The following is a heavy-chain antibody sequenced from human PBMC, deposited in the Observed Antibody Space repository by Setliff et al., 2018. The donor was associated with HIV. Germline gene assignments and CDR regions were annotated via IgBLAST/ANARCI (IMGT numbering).Heavy chain of an antibody. D-gene: IGHD3-16*01. CDR2: IFYGGNNN. Sequence: SETLSLTCTVPGDSISSNNYYWAWIRQSPGKGLEWIGCIFYGGNNNYYNPSLKSRVTISVDTSKNQFFLKVTSVTAADTAVYYCARGSKGGFFDYWGQGTLVTVSS. V-gene: IGHV4-39*07. CDR3: ARGSKGGFFDY. J-gene: IGHJ4*02. CDR1: GDSISSNNYY.